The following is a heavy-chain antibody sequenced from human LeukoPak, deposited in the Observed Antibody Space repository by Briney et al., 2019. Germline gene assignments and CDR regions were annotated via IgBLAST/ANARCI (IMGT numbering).Heavy chain of an antibody. V-gene: IGHV1-18*01. CDR3: VKSGSSRMDV. J-gene: IGHJ6*04. CDR1: GYTFTSYG. Sequence: ASVKVSCKASGYTFTSYGISWVRQAPGQGLEWMGWISAYNGNTNYAQKLQGRVTMTTDTSTNTAYMDLRSLRSDDTAVYYCVKSGSSRMDVWGKGTTVTISS. D-gene: IGHD6-19*01. CDR2: ISAYNGNT.